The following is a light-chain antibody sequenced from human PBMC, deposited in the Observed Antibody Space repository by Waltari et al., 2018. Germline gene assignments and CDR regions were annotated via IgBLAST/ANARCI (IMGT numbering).Light chain of an antibody. CDR3: QQSHSTPVMYT. CDR2: AAS. Sequence: DIQMTQSPSSLSASVGDRVTITCRASQSISTYLNWYQQKPGKAPKLLIYAASSLQSGVPSRFSGSGSGTDFTLTISSLQPEDFATYYCQQSHSTPVMYTFGQGTKLEIK. CDR1: QSISTY. J-gene: IGKJ2*01. V-gene: IGKV1-39*01.